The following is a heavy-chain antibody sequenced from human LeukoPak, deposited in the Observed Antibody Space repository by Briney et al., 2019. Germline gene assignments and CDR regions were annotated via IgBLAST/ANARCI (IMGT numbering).Heavy chain of an antibody. V-gene: IGHV4-34*01. D-gene: IGHD3-22*01. CDR1: GGSFSGYY. CDR2: INHSGST. J-gene: IGHJ4*02. CDR3: ASNRGPNYYDSSGYYEFDY. Sequence: SETLSLTCAVYGGSFSGYYWSWIRQPPGKGLEWIGEINHSGSTNYNPSLKSRVTISVDTSKNRSSLKLSSVTAADTAVYYCASNRGPNYYDSSGYYEFDYWGQGTLVTVSS.